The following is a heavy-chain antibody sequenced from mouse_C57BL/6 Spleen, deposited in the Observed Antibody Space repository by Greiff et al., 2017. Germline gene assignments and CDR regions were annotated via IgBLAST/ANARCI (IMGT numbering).Heavy chain of an antibody. V-gene: IGHV1-59*01. D-gene: IGHD2-4*01. Sequence: QVQLQQPGAELVRPGTSVKLSCKASGYTFTSYWMHWVKQRPGQGLEWIGVIDPSDSYTNYNQKFKGKATLTVDTSSITAYMQLSSLTSEDSAVYYCAKGDYDVGYAMDYWGQGTSVTVSS. CDR3: AKGDYDVGYAMDY. J-gene: IGHJ4*01. CDR1: GYTFTSYW. CDR2: IDPSDSYT.